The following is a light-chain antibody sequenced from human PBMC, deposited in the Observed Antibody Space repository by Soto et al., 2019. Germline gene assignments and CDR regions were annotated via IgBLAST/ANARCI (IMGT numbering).Light chain of an antibody. Sequence: DVQMTQSPSSLSAFVGDRVTITCRASQGIAHYLAWFQQKPGKVPKLLIYATSTLGSGVPSRFSGSGSGTDFTLTINRLQPEDVGTDYCQKYSSAPLTFGGGTKVEIK. J-gene: IGKJ4*01. CDR3: QKYSSAPLT. CDR2: ATS. V-gene: IGKV1-27*01. CDR1: QGIAHY.